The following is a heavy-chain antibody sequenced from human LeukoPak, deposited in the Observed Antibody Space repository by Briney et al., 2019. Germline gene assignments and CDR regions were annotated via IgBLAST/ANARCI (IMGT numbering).Heavy chain of an antibody. V-gene: IGHV3-23*01. CDR2: ISSSSDST. D-gene: IGHD5-12*01. CDR3: ARWIYYFDS. J-gene: IGHJ4*02. CDR1: GFTFRTYA. Sequence: PGGSLRLSCAASGFTFRTYAMNWVRQAPGKGLEWVSAISSSSDSTLYADSVKGRFTISRDNSRNILYLQMNSLRAEDTAIYHSARWIYYFDSWGQGTLVTVSS.